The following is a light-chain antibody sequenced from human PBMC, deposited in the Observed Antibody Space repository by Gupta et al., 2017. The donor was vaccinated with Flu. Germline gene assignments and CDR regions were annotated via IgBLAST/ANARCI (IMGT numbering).Light chain of an antibody. CDR1: QSVSSTY. J-gene: IGKJ5*01. CDR2: GIS. V-gene: IGKV3-20*01. Sequence: EIVLTQSPGTLSLSPGERATLSCRASQSVSSTYLAWYQQKPGQGPRLLIYGISNRATGIPDRFSGSGSGTDFTLTISRLEPEDFAVYYCQQYGSPPLTFGQGTRLEIK. CDR3: QQYGSPPLT.